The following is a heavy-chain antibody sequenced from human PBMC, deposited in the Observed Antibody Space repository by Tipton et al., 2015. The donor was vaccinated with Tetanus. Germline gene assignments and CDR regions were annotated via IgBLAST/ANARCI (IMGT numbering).Heavy chain of an antibody. J-gene: IGHJ4*02. Sequence: TLSLTCTVSGGAITSGGYFWSWIRQLPGKGLEWIGYIYYSGSTYYNPSLKSRVTMSVDTSKNQFSLKLSSVTAADTAVYYCARGSGELSFARAGFDYWGQGTLVTVSS. CDR2: IYYSGST. D-gene: IGHD3-16*02. CDR1: GGAITSGGYF. CDR3: ARGSGELSFARAGFDY. V-gene: IGHV4-31*03.